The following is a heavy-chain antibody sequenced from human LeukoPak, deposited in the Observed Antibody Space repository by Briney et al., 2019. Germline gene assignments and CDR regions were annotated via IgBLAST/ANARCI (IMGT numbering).Heavy chain of an antibody. CDR2: IRKKAYGETT. J-gene: IGHJ4*02. V-gene: IGHV3-49*04. D-gene: IGHD2/OR15-2a*01. CDR3: ARDTRTTLGAHRHLDY. CDR1: GFTFGDYA. Sequence: PGRSLRLSCTASGFTFGDYAMNWVRQAPGKGLEWVGLIRKKAYGETTEYGASVKGRFTLSRDDSKSIAYLQMNSLETEDTAVYFCARDTRTTLGAHRHLDYWGQGTLVTVSS.